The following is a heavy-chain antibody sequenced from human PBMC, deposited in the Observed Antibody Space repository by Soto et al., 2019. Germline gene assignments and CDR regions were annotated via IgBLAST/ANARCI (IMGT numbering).Heavy chain of an antibody. D-gene: IGHD2-2*01. CDR1: GGTFSSDA. CDR3: ARSQGSSTSLEIYYYYYSGMDV. CDR2: IIPISGTA. V-gene: IGHV1-69*01. Sequence: QVQLVQSGAEVKKPGSSMKVSCKASGGTFSSDAISWVRQAPGQGLEWMGGIIPISGTANYAQKFQGRVTITADESTSTAYMELSSLRSEDTAVYYCARSQGSSTSLEIYYYYYSGMDVWGQGTTVTVSS. J-gene: IGHJ6*02.